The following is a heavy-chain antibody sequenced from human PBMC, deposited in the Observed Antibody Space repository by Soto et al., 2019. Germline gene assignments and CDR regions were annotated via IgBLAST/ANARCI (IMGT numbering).Heavy chain of an antibody. CDR2: ISGSGGST. CDR3: AKGNSKSSSWYFDY. D-gene: IGHD6-13*01. J-gene: IGHJ4*02. V-gene: IGHV3-23*01. CDR1: GFTFSSYA. Sequence: GGSLRLSCAASGFTFSSYAMSWVRQAPGKGLEWVSAISGSGGSTYYADSVKGRFTISRDNSKNMLYLQMNSLRAEDTAVYYCAKGNSKSSSWYFDYWGQGTLVTVSS.